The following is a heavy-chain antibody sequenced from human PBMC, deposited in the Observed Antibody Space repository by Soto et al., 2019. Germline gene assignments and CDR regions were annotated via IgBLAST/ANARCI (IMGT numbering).Heavy chain of an antibody. V-gene: IGHV1-69*13. CDR2: IIPIFGTA. CDR1: GGTFSSYA. J-gene: IGHJ4*02. D-gene: IGHD3-9*01. Sequence: GASVKVSCKASGGTFSSYAISWVRQAPGQGLEWMGGIIPIFGTANYAQKFQGRVTITADESTSTAYMELSSLRSEDTAVYYCAKARENYDILTGYYSVAVYYFDYWGQGTLVTVSS. CDR3: AKARENYDILTGYYSVAVYYFDY.